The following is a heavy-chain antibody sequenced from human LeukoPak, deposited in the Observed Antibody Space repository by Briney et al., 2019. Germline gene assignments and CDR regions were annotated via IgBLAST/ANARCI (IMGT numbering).Heavy chain of an antibody. CDR1: GYTFSSYA. Sequence: ASVTVSCKASGYTFSSYAMTWLRQAPGQGPEWMGWINTNTGNPTFAQNFTGRFVFSLDTSVSTVYLQISSLKAEDTAVYYCARLGFCSSTTCGGAFDYWGQGTLVTVSS. CDR2: INTNTGNP. V-gene: IGHV7-4-1*02. CDR3: ARLGFCSSTTCGGAFDY. J-gene: IGHJ4*02. D-gene: IGHD2-2*01.